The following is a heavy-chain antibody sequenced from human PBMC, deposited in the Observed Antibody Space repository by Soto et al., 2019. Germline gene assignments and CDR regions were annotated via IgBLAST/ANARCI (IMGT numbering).Heavy chain of an antibody. CDR1: AFTISSND. J-gene: IGHJ4*02. V-gene: IGHV3-53*01. CDR2: IYSSGST. D-gene: IGHD3-22*01. Sequence: EVQLVESGGGLIQPGGSLRLSCAASAFTISSNDMSWVRQAPGKGLEWVSLIYSSGSTHYADSVKGRFTISRDNSKNTVQLQMNSLRAEDTAVYYCARRPLNSNGAYWGQGTLVTVSS. CDR3: ARRPLNSNGAY.